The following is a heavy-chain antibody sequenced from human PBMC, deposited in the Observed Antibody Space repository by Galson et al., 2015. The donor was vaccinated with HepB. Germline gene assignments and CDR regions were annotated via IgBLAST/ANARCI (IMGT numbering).Heavy chain of an antibody. D-gene: IGHD1-26*01. CDR2: FDPEDGET. Sequence: SVKVSCKVSGYTLTELSMHWVRQAPGKGLEWMGGFDPEDGETIYAQKFQGRVTMTEDTSTDTAYMELSSLRSEDTAVYYCATDPQSGSYWLFGFDPWGQGTLVTVSS. CDR1: GYTLTELS. CDR3: ATDPQSGSYWLFGFDP. J-gene: IGHJ5*02. V-gene: IGHV1-24*01.